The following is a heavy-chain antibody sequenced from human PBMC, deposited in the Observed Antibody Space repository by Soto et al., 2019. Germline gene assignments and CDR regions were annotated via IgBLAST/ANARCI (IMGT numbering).Heavy chain of an antibody. J-gene: IGHJ6*02. CDR2: VHHSWGS. Sequence: QVQLQESGPGLVKPSETLSLSCTVSGGSISSYYWSWFRQSPGKRMEWIGYVHHSWGSSYNPSLQSRVAISLDTSKSQFSLKVTSVTATYPAVYYCARQGFGPLHGLVDVWGQGTTVTISS. CDR3: ARQGFGPLHGLVDV. D-gene: IGHD3-10*01. CDR1: GGSISSYY. V-gene: IGHV4-59*08.